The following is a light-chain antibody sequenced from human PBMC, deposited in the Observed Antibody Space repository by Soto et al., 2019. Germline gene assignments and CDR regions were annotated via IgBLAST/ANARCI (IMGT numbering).Light chain of an antibody. CDR2: WAS. CDR3: QQYYSTPVT. CDR1: QSVLYSSNNKNY. V-gene: IGKV4-1*01. Sequence: DIVMTQSPDSLAVSLGERATIHCKSSQSVLYSSNNKNYLAGYQQKPGKPPKLLIYWASTRESGVPDRFSGSGSGTDFTLTISSLQAEDVAVYYCQQYYSTPVTFGQGTKVEIK. J-gene: IGKJ1*01.